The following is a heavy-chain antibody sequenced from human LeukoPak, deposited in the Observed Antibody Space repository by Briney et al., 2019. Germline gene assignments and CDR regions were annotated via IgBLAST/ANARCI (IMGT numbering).Heavy chain of an antibody. CDR3: ASSMIVVVIPSLDY. V-gene: IGHV3-30-3*01. Sequence: PGGSLRLSCAASGFTFSSYWMSWVRQAPGKGLEWVAVISYDGSNKYYADSVKGRFTISRDNSKNTLYLQMNSLRAEDTAVYYCASSMIVVVIPSLDYWGQGTLVTVSS. D-gene: IGHD3-22*01. J-gene: IGHJ4*02. CDR1: GFTFSSYW. CDR2: ISYDGSNK.